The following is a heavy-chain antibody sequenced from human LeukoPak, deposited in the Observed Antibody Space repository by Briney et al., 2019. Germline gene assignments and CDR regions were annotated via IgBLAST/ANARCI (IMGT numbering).Heavy chain of an antibody. Sequence: ASVKISCEASGYTFTINHIHWVRQAPGQGLEWMGVINPSGDSTTYAQNVQGRVTMTRDTSTSTVYMELRSLRSEDTAIYYCAKLATSDTGETYWGQGTLVTVSS. CDR2: INPSGDST. D-gene: IGHD3-16*01. CDR1: GYTFTINH. V-gene: IGHV1-46*01. J-gene: IGHJ4*02. CDR3: AKLATSDTGETY.